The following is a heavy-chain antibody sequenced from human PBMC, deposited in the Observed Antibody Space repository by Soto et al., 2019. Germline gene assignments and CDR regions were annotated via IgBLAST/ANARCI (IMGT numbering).Heavy chain of an antibody. CDR2: IKSKTDGGTT. CDR3: TSYWNQGAFDI. CDR1: GFTFSNAW. J-gene: IGHJ3*02. V-gene: IGHV3-15*01. D-gene: IGHD1-1*01. Sequence: GGSLRLSCAASGFTFSNAWMSWVRQAPGKGLEWVGRIKSKTDGGTTDYAAPVKGRFTISRDDSKNTLYLQMNSLKTEDTAVYYCTSYWNQGAFDIWGQGTMVTVSS.